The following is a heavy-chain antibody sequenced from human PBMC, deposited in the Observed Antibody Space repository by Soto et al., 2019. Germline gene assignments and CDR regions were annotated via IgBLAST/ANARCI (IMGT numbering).Heavy chain of an antibody. CDR1: GFTFSSCS. CDR2: ISSSSYTI. Sequence: GGSLRLSCAASGFTFSSCSVSWVRQAPGKGLEWVSYISSSSYTIYYADSVKGRFTISRDNAKNSLYLQMNSLRDEDTAVYFCGSGDVYTPPWYAMDVWGQGTTVTVSS. D-gene: IGHD3-10*01. J-gene: IGHJ6*02. V-gene: IGHV3-48*02. CDR3: GSGDVYTPPWYAMDV.